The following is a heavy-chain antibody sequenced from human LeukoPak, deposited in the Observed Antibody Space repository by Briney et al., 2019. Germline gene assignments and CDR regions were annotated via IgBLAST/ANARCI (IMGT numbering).Heavy chain of an antibody. J-gene: IGHJ4*02. CDR3: ARWRLSGGSLFDY. Sequence: ASVKVSCKASGYTFTSYGITWVRQAPGQGLECMGWISTYNTQKLQGRVTMTTDTSTSTAYMELRSLRSDDTAVYFCARWRLSGGSLFDYWGQGTLVTVSS. D-gene: IGHD2-15*01. CDR2: ISTY. CDR1: GYTFTSYG. V-gene: IGHV1-18*01.